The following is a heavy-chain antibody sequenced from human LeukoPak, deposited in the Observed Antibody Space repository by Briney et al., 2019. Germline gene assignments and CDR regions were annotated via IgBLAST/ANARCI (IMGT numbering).Heavy chain of an antibody. CDR2: INPNSGGT. Sequence: GASVKVSCKASGYPFTDYYMQWVRQAPGQGLEWMGRINPNSGGTNYAQKFQGRVTMTRDTSISTAYMDLSSLRSDDTAVYYCAIGIPAAGTFDCWGQGTLVTVSS. V-gene: IGHV1-2*06. CDR1: GYPFTDYY. J-gene: IGHJ4*02. CDR3: AIGIPAAGTFDC. D-gene: IGHD6-13*01.